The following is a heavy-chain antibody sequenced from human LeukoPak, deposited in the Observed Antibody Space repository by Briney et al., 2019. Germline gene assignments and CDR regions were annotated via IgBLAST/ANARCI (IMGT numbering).Heavy chain of an antibody. CDR2: IYYSGST. CDR3: ARHGLVVTPVFDY. J-gene: IGHJ4*02. D-gene: IGHD4-23*01. V-gene: IGHV4-39*01. CDR1: GGSISSSSYY. Sequence: SETLSLTCTVSGGSISSSSYYWGWIRQPPGKGLEWIGSIYYSGSTYYNPSLKSRVTISVDTSKNQFSLKLSSVTAADTAVYYCARHGLVVTPVFDYWGQGTLVTVSS.